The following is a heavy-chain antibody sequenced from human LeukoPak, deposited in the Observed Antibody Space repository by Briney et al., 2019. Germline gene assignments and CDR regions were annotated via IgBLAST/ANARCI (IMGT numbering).Heavy chain of an antibody. D-gene: IGHD6-13*01. V-gene: IGHV1-2*04. CDR3: ARDTAAGKMVSNYGMDV. CDR2: INPNSGGT. J-gene: IGHJ6*02. CDR1: GGTFSSYA. Sequence: ASVKVSCKASGGTFSSYAISWVRQAPGQGLEWMGWINPNSGGTNYAQKFQGWVTMTRDTSISTAYMELSRLRSDDTAVYYCARDTAAGKMVSNYGMDVWGQGTTVTVSS.